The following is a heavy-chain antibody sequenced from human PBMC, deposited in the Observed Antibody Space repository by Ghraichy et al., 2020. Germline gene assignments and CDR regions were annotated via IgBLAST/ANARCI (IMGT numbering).Heavy chain of an antibody. Sequence: LSLTCAASGFTFNTYVMTWVRQAPGRGLEWVSAMSGRTGNTHYADSVKGRFTISRDNSKNTLYLQINSLRAEDTAIYYCVKSLWWEYSSTFDYYSYYAMDVWGQGTTVTVSS. CDR2: MSGRTGNT. J-gene: IGHJ6*02. D-gene: IGHD6-19*01. CDR3: VKSLWWEYSSTFDYYSYYAMDV. CDR1: GFTFNTYV. V-gene: IGHV3-23*01.